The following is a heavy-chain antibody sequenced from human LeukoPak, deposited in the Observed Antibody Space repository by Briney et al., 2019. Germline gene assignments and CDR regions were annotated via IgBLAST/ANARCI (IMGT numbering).Heavy chain of an antibody. CDR2: INPNSGGT. D-gene: IGHD3-22*01. J-gene: IGHJ4*02. V-gene: IGHV1-2*02. CDR1: GCTITGYY. Sequence: GASVKVSCKASGCTITGYYMHWVRQAPGQGLEWMGWINPNSGGTNYAQKFQGRVTMTRDTSISTAYMELSRLRSDDTAVYYCARDRYYDSSGYTFDYWGQGTLVTVSS. CDR3: ARDRYYDSSGYTFDY.